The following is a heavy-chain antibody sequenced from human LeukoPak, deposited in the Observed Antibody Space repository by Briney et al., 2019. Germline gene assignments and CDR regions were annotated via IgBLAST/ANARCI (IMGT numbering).Heavy chain of an antibody. CDR3: ARGYCSSTSCYWRY. CDR2: IYTIGST. V-gene: IGHV4-61*02. D-gene: IGHD2-2*01. J-gene: IGHJ4*02. Sequence: SETLSLTCTVSGGSISSGSYYWSWIRQPAGKGLEWIGRIYTIGSTNYNPSLKSRVTISVDTSKNQFSLKLSSVTAADTAVYYCARGYCSSTSCYWRYWGQGTLVTVSS. CDR1: GGSISSGSYY.